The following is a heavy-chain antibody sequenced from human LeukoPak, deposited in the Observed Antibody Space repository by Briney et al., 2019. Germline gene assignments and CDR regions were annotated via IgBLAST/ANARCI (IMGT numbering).Heavy chain of an antibody. CDR3: ALNGPTRLLDY. Sequence: GASVKVSCKASGYTFTSYDISWVRQAPGQGLEWMGWISVYNGNTNYAQKLQGRVTMTTDTSTSTAYMELRSLRYDDTAVYYCALNGPTRLLDYWGQGTLVTVSS. V-gene: IGHV1-18*01. D-gene: IGHD2-8*01. CDR2: ISVYNGNT. CDR1: GYTFTSYD. J-gene: IGHJ4*02.